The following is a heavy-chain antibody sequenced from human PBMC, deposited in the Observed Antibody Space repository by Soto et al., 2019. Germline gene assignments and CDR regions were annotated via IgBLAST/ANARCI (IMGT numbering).Heavy chain of an antibody. V-gene: IGHV3-7*01. CDR1: KFTFSNYW. J-gene: IGHJ4*02. CDR3: ARVYFKYDY. CDR2: IKEDGSEK. D-gene: IGHD3-10*01. Sequence: SLRLSCVASKFTFSNYWMTWVRQAPGKGLEWVANIKEDGSEKYYVDSVKGRFTISRDNAKNSLYLQMNSLRAEDTAVYFCARVYFKYDYWGQGTLVTVSS.